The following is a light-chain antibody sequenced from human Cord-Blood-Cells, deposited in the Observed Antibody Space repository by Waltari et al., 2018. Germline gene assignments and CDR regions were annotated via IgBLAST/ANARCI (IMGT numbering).Light chain of an antibody. CDR1: SSDVGGYTY. Sequence: QSALPQPRSVSGSPGQSVTISCPGTSSDVGGYTYVSWYQQHPGKAPKLMIYDVSKRPSGVPDRFSGSKSGNTASLTISGLQAEDEADYYCCSYAGSVVFGGGTKLTVL. J-gene: IGLJ2*01. CDR2: DVS. CDR3: CSYAGSVV. V-gene: IGLV2-11*01.